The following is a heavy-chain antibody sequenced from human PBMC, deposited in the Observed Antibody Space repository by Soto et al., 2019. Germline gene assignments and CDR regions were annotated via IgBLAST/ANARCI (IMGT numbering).Heavy chain of an antibody. CDR3: ARVRDIVVVPAAMPPPTDYGMDV. Sequence: QVQLVQSGAEVKKPGSSVKVSCKASGGTFSSYTISWVRQAPGQGLEWMGRIIPILGIANYAQKFQGRVTITAEKSTSTAYMELSSLRSEDTAVYYCARVRDIVVVPAAMPPPTDYGMDVWGQGTTVTVSS. D-gene: IGHD2-2*01. J-gene: IGHJ6*02. CDR2: IIPILGIA. V-gene: IGHV1-69*02. CDR1: GGTFSSYT.